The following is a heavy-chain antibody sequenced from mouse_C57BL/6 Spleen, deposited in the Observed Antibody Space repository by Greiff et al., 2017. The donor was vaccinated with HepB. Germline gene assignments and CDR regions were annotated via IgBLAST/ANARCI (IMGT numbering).Heavy chain of an antibody. CDR1: GFTFSDYY. CDR2: INYDGSST. CDR3: ARDSQLGRDPYWYFDV. J-gene: IGHJ1*03. V-gene: IGHV5-16*01. Sequence: EVKLVESEGGLVQPGSSMKLSCTASGFTFSDYYMAWVRQVPEKGLEWVANINYDGSSTYYLDSLKSRFIISRDNAKNILYLQMSSLKSEDTATYYCARDSQLGRDPYWYFDVWGTGTTVTVSS. D-gene: IGHD4-1*02.